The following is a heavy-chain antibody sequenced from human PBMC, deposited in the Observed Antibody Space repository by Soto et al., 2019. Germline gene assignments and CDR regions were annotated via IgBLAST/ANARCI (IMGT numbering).Heavy chain of an antibody. CDR3: AKDPKCCTIGSHFLDNWFEP. D-gene: IGHD2-8*01. J-gene: IGHJ5*02. CDR2: ISYDGSHQ. V-gene: IGHV3-30*18. Sequence: GGSLRLSCAASGFTFSNYGMHWVRQTPGKGLEWVAVISYDGSHQFYTDSVKGRFTISRDNSKNTLYLQMNSLKTEDTAMYYCAKDPKCCTIGSHFLDNWFEPWGQGTLVTVS. CDR1: GFTFSNYG.